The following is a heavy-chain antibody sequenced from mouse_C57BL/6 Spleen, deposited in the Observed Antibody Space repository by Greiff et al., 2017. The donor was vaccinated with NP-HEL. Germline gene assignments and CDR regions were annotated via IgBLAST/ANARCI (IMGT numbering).Heavy chain of an antibody. J-gene: IGHJ3*01. D-gene: IGHD3-2*02. V-gene: IGHV1-61*01. CDR2: IYPSDSET. CDR3: ATTAQATFAC. Sequence: QVQLQQPGAELVRPGSSVKLSCKASGYTFTSYWMDWVKQRPGQGLEWIGNIYPSDSETHYNQKFTDKATLTVDKSSSTAYMQLSSLTSEDSAVYYCATTAQATFACWGQGTLVTVSA. CDR1: GYTFTSYW.